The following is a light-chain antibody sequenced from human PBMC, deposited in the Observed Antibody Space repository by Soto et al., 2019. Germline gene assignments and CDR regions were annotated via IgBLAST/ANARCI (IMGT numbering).Light chain of an antibody. CDR3: CSYAGSLRV. Sequence: QSALTQPRSVSGSPGQSVTISCTGTSSDVGGYNYVSWYQQHPSKAPKLMIYDVSKRPSGVPDRFSGSKSGNTASLTISGLQAEDEADYYCCSYAGSLRVFSGGTKLTVL. CDR1: SSDVGGYNY. J-gene: IGLJ2*01. V-gene: IGLV2-11*01. CDR2: DVS.